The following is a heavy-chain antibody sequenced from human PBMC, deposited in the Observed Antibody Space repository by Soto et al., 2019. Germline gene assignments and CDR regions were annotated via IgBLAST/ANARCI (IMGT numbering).Heavy chain of an antibody. CDR3: ARVRFEVAAMGGRITPIDI. V-gene: IGHV1-18*04. D-gene: IGHD2-15*01. CDR2: ISAYNGNT. Sequence: QVQLVQSGAEVKKPGASVKVSCKASGYTFTSYGISWVRQAPGQGLEWMGWISAYNGNTNYARKLQGRVTMTTDTSTSTAYMELRSLRSDDTAVYYCARVRFEVAAMGGRITPIDIWGQGTMVTVSS. J-gene: IGHJ3*02. CDR1: GYTFTSYG.